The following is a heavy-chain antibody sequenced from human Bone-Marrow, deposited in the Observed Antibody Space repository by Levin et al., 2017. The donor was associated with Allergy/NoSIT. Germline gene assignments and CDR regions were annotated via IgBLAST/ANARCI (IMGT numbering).Heavy chain of an antibody. D-gene: IGHD6-19*01. CDR1: GFTFDDYA. CDR3: AKDIGGSSVFDY. CDR2: ISWNSGSI. Sequence: GGSLRLSCAASGFTFDDYAMHWVRQAPGKGLEWVSGISWNSGSIGYADSVKGRFTISRDNAKNSLYLQMNSLRAEDTALYYCAKDIGGSSVFDYWGQGTLVTVSS. J-gene: IGHJ4*02. V-gene: IGHV3-9*01.